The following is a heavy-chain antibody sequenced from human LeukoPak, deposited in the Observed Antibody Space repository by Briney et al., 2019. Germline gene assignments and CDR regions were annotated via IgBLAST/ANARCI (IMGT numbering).Heavy chain of an antibody. J-gene: IGHJ4*02. CDR1: GFSLSTSGVG. Sequence: ESGPTLVNPTQTLTLTCTFSGFSLSTSGVGVSWIRQPPGKALEWLALIYWDDDNRYSPSLKNRLTITKDTPKNQVVLTMTNMDPVDTATYYCAHSLSVVVADVLYYFDYWGQGTLVTVSS. D-gene: IGHD2-15*01. V-gene: IGHV2-5*02. CDR3: AHSLSVVVADVLYYFDY. CDR2: IYWDDDN.